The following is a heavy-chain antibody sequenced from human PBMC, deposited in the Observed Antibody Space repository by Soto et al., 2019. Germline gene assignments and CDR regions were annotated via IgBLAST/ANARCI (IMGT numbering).Heavy chain of an antibody. Sequence: GGSLRLSCAASGFTFSSYAMHWVRQAPGKGLEWVAVISYDGSNKYYADSVKGRFTISRDNSKNTLYLQMNSLRAEDTAVYYCARESRGRYNWNYFDYWGQGTLVTVSS. CDR3: ARESRGRYNWNYFDY. CDR2: ISYDGSNK. CDR1: GFTFSSYA. V-gene: IGHV3-30-3*01. D-gene: IGHD1-20*01. J-gene: IGHJ4*02.